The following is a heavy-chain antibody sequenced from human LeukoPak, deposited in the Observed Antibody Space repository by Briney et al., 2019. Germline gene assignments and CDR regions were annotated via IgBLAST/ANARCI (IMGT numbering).Heavy chain of an antibody. CDR2: IFYSGNT. V-gene: IGHV4-39*07. D-gene: IGHD3-10*01. J-gene: IGHJ4*02. CDR1: GGSISSSRYY. Sequence: SETLSLTCNVSGGSISSSRYYWGWIRQPPGKGLEWIGTIFYSGNTYYNPSLKSRVTISVDTSKNQFSLKLSSVTAADTAVYYCARKKYGSGSCYFDYWGQGTLVTVSS. CDR3: ARKKYGSGSCYFDY.